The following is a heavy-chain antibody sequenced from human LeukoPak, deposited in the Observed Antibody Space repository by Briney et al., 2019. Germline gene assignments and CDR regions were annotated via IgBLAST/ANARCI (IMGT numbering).Heavy chain of an antibody. Sequence: GGSLRLSCSASGFTFSSYAMHWVRQAPGKGLEWVSYINSRGTTIYYAGSVRGRFTISRDNAKKSVYLQMNSLRGEDTALYYCVREEGSTGYYFDNWGQGTLVTVSS. CDR3: VREEGSTGYYFDN. CDR1: GFTFSSYA. CDR2: INSRGTTI. V-gene: IGHV3-48*03. D-gene: IGHD3-22*01. J-gene: IGHJ4*02.